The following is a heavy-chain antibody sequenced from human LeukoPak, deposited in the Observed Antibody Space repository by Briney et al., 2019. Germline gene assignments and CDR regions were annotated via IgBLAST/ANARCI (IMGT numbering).Heavy chain of an antibody. CDR2: IYSGGST. V-gene: IGHV3-53*01. J-gene: IGHJ4*02. CDR1: GFTVSSNY. CDR3: ARDAYGSGSYSTD. Sequence: GGSLRLSCAASGFTVSSNYMSWVRQAPGKGLEWVSVIYSGGSTYYADSVKGRFTISRDNSKNTLYLQMNSLRAEDTAVYYCARDAYGSGSYSTDWGQGTLVTVSS. D-gene: IGHD3-10*01.